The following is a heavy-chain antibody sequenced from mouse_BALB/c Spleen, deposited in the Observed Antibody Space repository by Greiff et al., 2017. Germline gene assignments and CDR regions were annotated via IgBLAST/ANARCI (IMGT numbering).Heavy chain of an antibody. CDR3: ARQESFITTATGGFAY. D-gene: IGHD1-2*01. CDR2: ISSGGSYT. V-gene: IGHV5-9-3*01. Sequence: EVKLVESGGGLVKPGGSLKLSCAASGFTFSSYAMSWVRQTPEKRLEWVATISSGGSYTYYPDSVKGRFTISRDNAKNTLYLQMSSLRSEDTAMYYCARQESFITTATGGFAYWGQGTLVTVSA. CDR1: GFTFSSYA. J-gene: IGHJ3*01.